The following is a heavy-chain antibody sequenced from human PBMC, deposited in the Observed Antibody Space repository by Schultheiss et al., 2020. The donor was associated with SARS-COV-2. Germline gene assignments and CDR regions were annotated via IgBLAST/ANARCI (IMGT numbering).Heavy chain of an antibody. D-gene: IGHD3-22*01. Sequence: SQTLSLTCTVSGGSISSSSYYWGWIRQPPGKGLEWIGSIYYSGSTYYNPSLKSRVTISVDTSKNQFSLKLSSVTAADTAVYYCARRGYYDSLGFYHDAFDIWGQGTMVTVSS. CDR2: IYYSGST. J-gene: IGHJ3*02. CDR3: ARRGYYDSLGFYHDAFDI. CDR1: GGSISSSSYY. V-gene: IGHV4-39*01.